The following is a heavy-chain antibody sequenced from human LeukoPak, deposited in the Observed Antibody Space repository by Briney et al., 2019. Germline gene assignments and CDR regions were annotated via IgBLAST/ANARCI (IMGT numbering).Heavy chain of an antibody. CDR2: IYYSGST. V-gene: IGHV4-31*03. CDR1: GGPISSGGYY. J-gene: IGHJ3*02. CDR3: AREGRGSAGYAFDI. Sequence: PSQTLSLTCTVSGGPISSGGYYWSWIRQHPGKGLEWIGYIYYSGSTYYNPSLKSRVTISVDTSKYQFSLKLSSVTAADTAVYYCAREGRGSAGYAFDIWGQGTMVTVSS. D-gene: IGHD1-1*01.